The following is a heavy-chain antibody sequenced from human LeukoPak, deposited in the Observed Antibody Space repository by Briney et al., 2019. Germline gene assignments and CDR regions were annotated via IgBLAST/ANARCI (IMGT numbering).Heavy chain of an antibody. D-gene: IGHD2/OR15-2a*01. CDR1: GFTFSSYS. Sequence: GGSLRLSCAASGFTFSSYSMNWVRQAPGKGLEWVSSISSGSSYIYYADSVKGRFTISRDNAKNSLYLQMNSLRAEDTAVYYCARDNIFDYWGQGTLVTVSS. CDR3: ARDNIFDY. J-gene: IGHJ4*02. V-gene: IGHV3-21*01. CDR2: ISSGSSYI.